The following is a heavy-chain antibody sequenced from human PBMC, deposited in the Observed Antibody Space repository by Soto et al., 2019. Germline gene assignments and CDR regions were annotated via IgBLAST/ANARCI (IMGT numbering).Heavy chain of an antibody. CDR3: AGSTTVSSTLLGH. Sequence: SETLSLTCAVYGESFSPYYWNWIRQPPGRGLEWIGEINHSGSTNYNPSLKSRVTISVDTSKNQFSLKLSSLTAADSATYFCAGSTTVSSTLLGHWGQGTRVTVSS. V-gene: IGHV4-34*01. D-gene: IGHD1-26*01. CDR2: INHSGST. CDR1: GESFSPYY. J-gene: IGHJ4*02.